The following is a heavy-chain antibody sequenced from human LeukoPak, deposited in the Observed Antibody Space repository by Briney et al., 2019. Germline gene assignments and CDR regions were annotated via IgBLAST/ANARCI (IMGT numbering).Heavy chain of an antibody. J-gene: IGHJ4*02. D-gene: IGHD3-9*01. CDR1: GGSISSYY. V-gene: IGHV4-59*01. CDR3: ARTYYDILTGYYNGLDY. Sequence: PSETLSLTRTVSGGSISSYYWSWIRQPPGKGLEWIGYIYYSGSTNYNPSLKSRVTISVDTSKNQFSLKLSFVTAADTAVYYCARTYYDILTGYYNGLDYWGQGTLVTVSS. CDR2: IYYSGST.